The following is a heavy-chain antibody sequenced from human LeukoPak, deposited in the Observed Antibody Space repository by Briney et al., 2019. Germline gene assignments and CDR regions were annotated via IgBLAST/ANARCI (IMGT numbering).Heavy chain of an antibody. D-gene: IGHD5/OR15-5a*01. V-gene: IGHV4-4*09. CDR1: GGYISSYY. CDR3: ARGLPYYYYYYMDV. CDR2: IYTSGST. Sequence: SETLSLTCTASGGYISSYYWSWIRQPPGKGLEWIGYIYTSGSTNYNPSLKSRVTISVDTSKNQFSLKLSSVTAADTAVYYCARGLPYYYYYYMDVWGKGTTVTVSS. J-gene: IGHJ6*03.